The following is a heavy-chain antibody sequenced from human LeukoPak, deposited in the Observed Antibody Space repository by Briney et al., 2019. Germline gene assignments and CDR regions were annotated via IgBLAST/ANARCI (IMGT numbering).Heavy chain of an antibody. D-gene: IGHD1-26*01. CDR2: IYSSGST. V-gene: IGHV4-59*01. CDR3: ARGDYYYMDV. Sequence: PPETLSLTCRVSGGSISSYYWSWIRQPPGKGLEWIGYIYSSGSTNYNPSLKSRVTISADTSKNQFSLKLSSVTAADTAVYYCARGDYYYMDVWGKGTTVTVPS. CDR1: GGSISSYY. J-gene: IGHJ6*03.